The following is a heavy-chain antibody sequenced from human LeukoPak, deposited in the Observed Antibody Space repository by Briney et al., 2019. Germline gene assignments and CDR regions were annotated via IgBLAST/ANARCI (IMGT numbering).Heavy chain of an antibody. CDR1: GYTLTELS. CDR3: ATGKPRGSGSFLRYHFDF. V-gene: IGHV1-24*01. J-gene: IGHJ4*02. Sequence: ASVKVSCKVSGYTLTELSMHWVRQAPGKGLEWMGGFDPEDGETIYAQKFPVRVTMTEDTSTDTAYMELSSLRSEDTAVYYCATGKPRGSGSFLRYHFDFWGQGTLVTVSS. CDR2: FDPEDGET. D-gene: IGHD3-10*01.